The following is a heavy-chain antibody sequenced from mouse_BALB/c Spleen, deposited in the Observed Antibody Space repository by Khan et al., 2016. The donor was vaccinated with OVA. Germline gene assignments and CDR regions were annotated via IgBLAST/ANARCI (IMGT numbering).Heavy chain of an antibody. J-gene: IGHJ2*01. CDR2: ISSGGSYT. D-gene: IGHD1-1*01. CDR3: TRQRGYYGSNPYFDY. CDR1: GFSFSSYS. Sequence: EVELVESGGGLVRPGGSLKLSCAASGFSFSSYSMSWVRRTPEKRLEWVATISSGGSYTYYPDSVKGRFTISRDNAKNTLYLQMSSLKPEDTAMYYCTRQRGYYGSNPYFDYWGQGTTLTVSS. V-gene: IGHV5-6-4*01.